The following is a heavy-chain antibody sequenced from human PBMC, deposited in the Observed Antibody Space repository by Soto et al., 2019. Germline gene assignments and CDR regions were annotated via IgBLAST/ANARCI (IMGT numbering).Heavy chain of an antibody. J-gene: IGHJ6*02. Sequence: PGGSLRLSCAASGFTFSNAWMNWVRQAPGKGLEWVGRIKSKTDGGTTDYAAPVKGRFTISRDDSKNTLYLQMNSLKTEDTAVYYCTTEGIAAAGTKYPREYYYYHYGMDVWGQGTTVTVSS. D-gene: IGHD6-13*01. CDR2: IKSKTDGGTT. CDR3: TTEGIAAAGTKYPREYYYYHYGMDV. CDR1: GFTFSNAW. V-gene: IGHV3-15*07.